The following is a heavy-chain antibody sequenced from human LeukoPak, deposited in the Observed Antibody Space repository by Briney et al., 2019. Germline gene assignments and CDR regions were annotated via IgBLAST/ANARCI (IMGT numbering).Heavy chain of an antibody. J-gene: IGHJ4*02. CDR3: ARERPWIQLWSDWYFDY. Sequence: SETLSLTCAVYGGSFSGYYWSWIRPPPGKGLEWIGEINHSGSTNYNPSLKSRVTISVDTSKNQFSLKLSSVTAADTAVYYCARERPWIQLWSDWYFDYWGQGTLVTVPS. V-gene: IGHV4-34*01. D-gene: IGHD5-18*01. CDR2: INHSGST. CDR1: GGSFSGYY.